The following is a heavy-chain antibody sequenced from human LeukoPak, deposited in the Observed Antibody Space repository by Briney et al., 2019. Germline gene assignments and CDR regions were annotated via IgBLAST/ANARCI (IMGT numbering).Heavy chain of an antibody. CDR2: ISYDGSNK. CDR3: ARGPQYQLLSVAPYNWFDP. D-gene: IGHD2-2*01. J-gene: IGHJ5*02. V-gene: IGHV3-30*01. CDR1: GFTFSSYA. Sequence: QAGGSLRLSCAASGFTFSSYAMHWVRQAPGKGLEWVAVISYDGSNKYYADSVKGRFAISRDNSKNTLYLQMNSLRAEDTAVYYCARGPQYQLLSVAPYNWFDPWGQGTLVTVSS.